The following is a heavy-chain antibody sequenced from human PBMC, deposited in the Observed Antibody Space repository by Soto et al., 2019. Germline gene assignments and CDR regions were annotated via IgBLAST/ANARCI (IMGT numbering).Heavy chain of an antibody. CDR3: VREGRGSFDF. CDR1: GFIFTNYA. J-gene: IGHJ3*01. Sequence: GGSLRLSCAAPGFIFTNYAMNWVRQAPGKGLEWVSVIGGRGNSAYYADSVQGRFTISRDNSKNTLSLQMSSLTADDTAIYYCVREGRGSFDFWGRGTIVTVSS. D-gene: IGHD5-12*01. CDR2: IGGRGNSA. V-gene: IGHV3-23*01.